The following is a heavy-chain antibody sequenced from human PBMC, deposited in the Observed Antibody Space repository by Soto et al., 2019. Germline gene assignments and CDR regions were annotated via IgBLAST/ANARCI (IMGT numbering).Heavy chain of an antibody. CDR1: GFTFSSYG. V-gene: IGHV3-30*03. CDR3: ATAPPSSSDWESASSSPPHGIDV. CDR2: ISYDGSNK. J-gene: IGHJ6*02. D-gene: IGHD6-19*01. Sequence: QVQLAASGGGVVQPGRSLSLSCAASGFTFSSYGMHWVRQAPGKGLEWGAVISYDGSNKYYADSVKGRFTISRDNSKNTTYLKKNGVRAEDMAVYYCATAPPSSSDWESASSSPPHGIDVWGQGTTVTVSS.